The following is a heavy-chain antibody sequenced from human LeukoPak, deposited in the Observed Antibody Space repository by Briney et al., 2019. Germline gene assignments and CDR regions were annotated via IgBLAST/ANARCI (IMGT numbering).Heavy chain of an antibody. V-gene: IGHV4-34*01. J-gene: IGHJ4*02. Sequence: PSETLSLTCAVYGESFSGYYWSWIRQPPGKGLEWIGEINHSGSTNYNPSLKSRVTISVDTSKNQFSLKLSSVTAADTAVYYCARGRRWLQLNYWGQGTLVTVSS. CDR3: ARGRRWLQLNY. CDR1: GESFSGYY. CDR2: INHSGST. D-gene: IGHD5-24*01.